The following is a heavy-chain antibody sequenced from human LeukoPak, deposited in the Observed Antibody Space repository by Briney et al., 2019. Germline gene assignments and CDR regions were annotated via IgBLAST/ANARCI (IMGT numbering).Heavy chain of an antibody. CDR2: ISSSSSTI. D-gene: IGHD3-22*01. Sequence: GGSLRLSCAASGFTFSSYSMNWVRQAPGKGLEWVSYISSSSSTIYYADSVKGRFTISRDNAKNSLYLQMNSLRAEDTAVYYCARAPYYYDSSGYYRHFDYWGQGTLVTVSS. CDR1: GFTFSSYS. V-gene: IGHV3-48*01. J-gene: IGHJ4*02. CDR3: ARAPYYYDSSGYYRHFDY.